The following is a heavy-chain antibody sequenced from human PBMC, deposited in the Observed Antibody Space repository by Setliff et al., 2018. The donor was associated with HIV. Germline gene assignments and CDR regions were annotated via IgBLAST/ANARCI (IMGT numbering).Heavy chain of an antibody. V-gene: IGHV4-4*09. Sequence: KPSETLSLTCTVSGGSISRYYWSWIRQPPGKGLEWIGYSHTSGNTNYNPSLKSRVTISVDTSKNQFSLKLSSVTAADTAVYYCARHAIDSGGYYSQFDYWGQGALVTVS. D-gene: IGHD3-22*01. J-gene: IGHJ4*02. CDR2: SHTSGNT. CDR3: ARHAIDSGGYYSQFDY. CDR1: GGSISRYY.